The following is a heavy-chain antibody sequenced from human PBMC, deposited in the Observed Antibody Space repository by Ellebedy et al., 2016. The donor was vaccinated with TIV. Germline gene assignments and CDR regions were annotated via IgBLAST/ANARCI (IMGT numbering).Heavy chain of an antibody. CDR2: IEDSGST. CDR3: ARHLRYSFGFYDF. D-gene: IGHD5-18*01. CDR1: GGSVSSSSNY. J-gene: IGHJ4*02. V-gene: IGHV4-61*01. Sequence: SETLSLXXTVSGGSVSSSSNYWSWIRQSPGKGLEWIGYIEDSGSTNYNPSLKSRVTISLDTSNNQFSLKLSSVAAADTAVYYCARHLRYSFGFYDFWGQGTLVTVSS.